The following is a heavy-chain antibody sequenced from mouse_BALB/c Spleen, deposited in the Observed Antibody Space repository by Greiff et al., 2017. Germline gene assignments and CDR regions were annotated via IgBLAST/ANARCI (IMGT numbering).Heavy chain of an antibody. Sequence: VQLQQSGAELVKPGASVKLSCTASGFTITDSYMHWVKQRPEQGLEWIGRIDPANGNTKYNPKFQGKATITADTSSNTAYLQLSSLTSEDTAVYYCAHYYYGSSAWFAYWGQGTLVTVSA. CDR3: AHYYYGSSAWFAY. J-gene: IGHJ3*01. CDR1: GFTITDSY. CDR2: IDPANGNT. V-gene: IGHV14-3*02. D-gene: IGHD1-1*01.